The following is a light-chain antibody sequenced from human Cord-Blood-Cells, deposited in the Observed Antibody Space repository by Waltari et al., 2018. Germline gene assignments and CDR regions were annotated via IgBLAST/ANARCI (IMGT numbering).Light chain of an antibody. Sequence: QSALTQPASVSGSPGQSITISCTGTSSDVGGYNYVSWYQQHPGKAPKLMIYAVSNRPSGGSKRFSGSKSGNTASLTISGLQAEDEADYYCSSYTSSSTYVFGTGTKVTVL. CDR1: SSDVGGYNY. J-gene: IGLJ1*01. V-gene: IGLV2-14*01. CDR3: SSYTSSSTYV. CDR2: AVS.